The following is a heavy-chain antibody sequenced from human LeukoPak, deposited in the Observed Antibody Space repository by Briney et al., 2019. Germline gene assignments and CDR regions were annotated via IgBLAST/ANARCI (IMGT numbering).Heavy chain of an antibody. D-gene: IGHD6-13*01. Sequence: GGSLRLSCAASGFTVSSNYMSWVRQATGKGLEWVSVIYSGGSTYYADSVKGRFTISRDNSKNTLYLQMNSLRAEDTAVYYCAREARIAAAGTYYYYGMDVWGQGTTVTVSS. CDR1: GFTVSSNY. CDR3: AREARIAAAGTYYYYGMDV. CDR2: IYSGGST. J-gene: IGHJ6*02. V-gene: IGHV3-53*01.